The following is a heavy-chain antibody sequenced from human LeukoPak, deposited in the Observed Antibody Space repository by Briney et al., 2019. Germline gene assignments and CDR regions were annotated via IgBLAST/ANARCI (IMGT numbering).Heavy chain of an antibody. CDR3: AKYGSRKVGATWSPHSDY. Sequence: PGGSLRLSCAASGFTFSSYGMHWVRQAPGKGLEWVAVISYDGSNKYYADSVKGRFTISRDNSKNTLYLQMNSLRAEDTAVYYCAKYGSRKVGATWSPHSDYWGQGTLVTVSS. CDR2: ISYDGSNK. J-gene: IGHJ4*02. D-gene: IGHD1-26*01. V-gene: IGHV3-30*18. CDR1: GFTFSSYG.